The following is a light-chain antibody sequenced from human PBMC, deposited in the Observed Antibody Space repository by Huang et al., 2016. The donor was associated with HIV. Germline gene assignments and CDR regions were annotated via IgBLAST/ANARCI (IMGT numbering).Light chain of an antibody. CDR3: QQYDNLPRT. CDR1: QDISNY. V-gene: IGKV1-33*01. CDR2: DAS. Sequence: DIQMTQSPSSLSASVGDRVTITCQASQDISNYLNWYQQKPGKAPKLLSYDASNLETGVPSRFSGSGSGTEFTFTISSLQPEDIATYYCQQYDNLPRTFGQGTKVEVK. J-gene: IGKJ1*01.